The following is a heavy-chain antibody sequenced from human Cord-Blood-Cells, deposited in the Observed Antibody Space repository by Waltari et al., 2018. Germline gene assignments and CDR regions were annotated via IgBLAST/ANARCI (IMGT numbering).Heavy chain of an antibody. D-gene: IGHD6-13*01. J-gene: IGHJ1*01. CDR1: GGSFSGYY. CDR3: ARLWGGSSWYGYFQH. Sequence: QVQLQQWGAGLLKPSETLSLTCAVYGGSFSGYYCSWIRQPPGKGLEWIGEINHSGSTNYNPSLKSRVTISVDTSKNQFSLKLSSVTAADTAVYYCARLWGGSSWYGYFQHWGQGTLVTVSS. V-gene: IGHV4-34*01. CDR2: INHSGST.